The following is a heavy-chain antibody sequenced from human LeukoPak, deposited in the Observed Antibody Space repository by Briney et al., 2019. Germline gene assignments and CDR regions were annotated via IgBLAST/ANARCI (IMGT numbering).Heavy chain of an antibody. V-gene: IGHV3-23*01. CDR3: AKVSMVRGVILRPFDY. J-gene: IGHJ4*02. Sequence: GGSLGLSCAASGFTFSSYGMSWVRQAPGKGLEWVSAISGSGGSTYYADSVKGRFTISRDNSKNTLYLQMNSLRAEDTAVYYCAKVSMVRGVILRPFDYWGQGTLVTVSS. CDR1: GFTFSSYG. CDR2: ISGSGGST. D-gene: IGHD3-10*01.